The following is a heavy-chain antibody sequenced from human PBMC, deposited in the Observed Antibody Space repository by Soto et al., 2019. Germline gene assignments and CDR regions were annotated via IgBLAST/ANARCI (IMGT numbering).Heavy chain of an antibody. V-gene: IGHV4-34*01. CDR2: ITRSGST. Sequence: QVQLQQWGAGLLKPSETLSLTCAVYGGSFSGYYWSWIRQPPGKGLEWIGEITRSGSTNYNPSLKSRVTISVDTSKQLFSLSLTSVTAADTAVYFCVRALAAVQEWGQGTLVTVSS. J-gene: IGHJ4*02. CDR1: GGSFSGYY. D-gene: IGHD6-13*01. CDR3: VRALAAVQE.